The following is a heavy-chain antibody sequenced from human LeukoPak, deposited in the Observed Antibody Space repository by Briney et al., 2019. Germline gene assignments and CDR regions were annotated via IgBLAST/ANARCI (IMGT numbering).Heavy chain of an antibody. J-gene: IGHJ5*02. CDR1: GFTFSSYS. V-gene: IGHV3-21*01. CDR3: ARESIAAAGAAINWFDP. Sequence: GGSLRLSCAASGFTFSSYSMNWVRQAPGKGLEWVSSISSSSSYIYYADSVKGRFTISRDNAKNSLYLQMNSLRAEDTAVYYCARESIAAAGAAINWFDPWGQGTLVTVSS. D-gene: IGHD6-13*01. CDR2: ISSSSSYI.